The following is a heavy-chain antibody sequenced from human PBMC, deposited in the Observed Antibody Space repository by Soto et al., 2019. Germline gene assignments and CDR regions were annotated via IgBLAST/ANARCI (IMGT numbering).Heavy chain of an antibody. V-gene: IGHV4-34*01. Sequence: PSETLSLTCAVYGGSFSGYYWSWIRQPPGKGLEWIGEINHSGSTNYNPSLKSRVTISVDTSKNQFSLKLSSVTAADTAVYYCARGRYKGYSGYGLTRFDYWGQGTLVTVSS. CDR2: INHSGST. CDR1: GGSFSGYY. CDR3: ARGRYKGYSGYGLTRFDY. J-gene: IGHJ4*02. D-gene: IGHD5-12*01.